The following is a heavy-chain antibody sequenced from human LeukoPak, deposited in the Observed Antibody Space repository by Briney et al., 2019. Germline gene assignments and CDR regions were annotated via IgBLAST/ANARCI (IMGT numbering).Heavy chain of an antibody. CDR3: ARGLGYSGYDYDY. J-gene: IGHJ4*02. CDR2: INPNSGGT. V-gene: IGHV1-2*04. D-gene: IGHD5-12*01. CDR1: GYTFTGYY. Sequence: ASVKVSCKASGYTFTGYYMHWVRQAPGQGLEWMGWINPNSGGTNYAQKFQGWVTMTRDTSISTAYMELSRLRSDDTAVHYCARGLGYSGYDYDYWGQGTLVTVSS.